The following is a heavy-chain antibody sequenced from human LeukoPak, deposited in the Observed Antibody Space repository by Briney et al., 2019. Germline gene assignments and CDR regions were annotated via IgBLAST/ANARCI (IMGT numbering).Heavy chain of an antibody. D-gene: IGHD4-17*01. V-gene: IGHV3-48*04. J-gene: IGHJ6*03. CDR1: GFTFSSYA. CDR2: ISHTGSTM. CDR3: ARDVRTTVTPYYYYYMDV. Sequence: GGSLRLSCAASGFTFSSYAMSWVRQAAGKGLEWVSYISHTGSTMSYADSVRGRFTISRDNAKNSLYLQMNSLRAEDTAVYYCARDVRTTVTPYYYYYMDVWGKGTTVTVSS.